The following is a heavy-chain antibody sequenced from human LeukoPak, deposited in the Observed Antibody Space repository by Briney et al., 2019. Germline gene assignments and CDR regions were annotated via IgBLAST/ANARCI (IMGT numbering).Heavy chain of an antibody. Sequence: ASVKVSCKASGYTSTGYYMHWVRQAPGQGLEWMGWINPNSGGTNYAQKFQGRVTITRDTSISTDYMELSRLRSDDTDVYYCARDLGYCSGGSCPDYYMDVWGKGTTVTVSS. CDR1: GYTSTGYY. V-gene: IGHV1-2*02. CDR3: ARDLGYCSGGSCPDYYMDV. J-gene: IGHJ6*03. CDR2: INPNSGGT. D-gene: IGHD2-15*01.